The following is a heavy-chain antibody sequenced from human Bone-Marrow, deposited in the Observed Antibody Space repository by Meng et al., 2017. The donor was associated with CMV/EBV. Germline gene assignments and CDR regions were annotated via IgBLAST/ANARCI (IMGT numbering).Heavy chain of an antibody. D-gene: IGHD3-3*01. CDR3: ARQSVLRFLEWFYGMDV. V-gene: IGHV4-59*02. J-gene: IGHJ6*02. Sequence: ESLKISCTASGFTVSSNYMSWVRQAPGKGLECIGYIYYSGSTNYNPSLKSRVTISVDTSKNQFSLKLSSVTAADTAVYYCARQSVLRFLEWFYGMDVWGQGTTVTVSS. CDR1: GFTVSSNY. CDR2: IYYSGST.